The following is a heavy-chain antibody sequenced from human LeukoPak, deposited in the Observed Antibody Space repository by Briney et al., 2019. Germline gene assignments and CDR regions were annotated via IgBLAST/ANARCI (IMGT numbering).Heavy chain of an antibody. D-gene: IGHD4-23*01. CDR2: IIPVFGTP. Sequence: SVRVSSKPSRGSFITYDISWVRQALERGLEWMGSIIPVFGTPNYAQKFQGRLTITTDASTDTAHMELSSLTSEDTAVYYCGRSDAGNYEGGIDSWGQGTLVIVSS. V-gene: IGHV1-69*05. J-gene: IGHJ4*02. CDR1: RGSFITYD. CDR3: GRSDAGNYEGGIDS.